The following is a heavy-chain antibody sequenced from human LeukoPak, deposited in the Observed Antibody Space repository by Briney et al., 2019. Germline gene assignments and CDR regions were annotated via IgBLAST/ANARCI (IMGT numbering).Heavy chain of an antibody. CDR3: ARLGTWGTSSEY. J-gene: IGHJ4*02. CDR2: ISGGGGST. D-gene: IGHD6-6*01. CDR1: GFTFNNYV. Sequence: GGSLRLSCAASGFTFNNYVIHWVRHAPGKGLEWVSGISGGGGSTYYADSVEGRFTISRDNSKNTLYLQMNSLRAEDTAVYYCARLGTWGTSSEYWGQGTLVTVSS. V-gene: IGHV3-23*01.